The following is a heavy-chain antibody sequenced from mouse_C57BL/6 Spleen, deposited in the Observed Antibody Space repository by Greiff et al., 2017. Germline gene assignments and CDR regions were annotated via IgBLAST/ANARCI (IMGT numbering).Heavy chain of an antibody. J-gene: IGHJ2*01. CDR3: ARQGITTVTLDY. V-gene: IGHV5-12*01. Sequence: EVQGVESGGGLVQPGGSLKLSCAASGFTFSDYYMYLVRQTPEKRLAWVAYISNGGGSTYYPDTVKGRFTISRDNAKNTLYLQMGRLKSEDTARYYCARQGITTVTLDYWGQGTTLTVSS. D-gene: IGHD1-1*01. CDR2: ISNGGGST. CDR1: GFTFSDYY.